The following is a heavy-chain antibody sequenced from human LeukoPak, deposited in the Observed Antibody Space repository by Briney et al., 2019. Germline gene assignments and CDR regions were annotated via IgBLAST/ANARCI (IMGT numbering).Heavy chain of an antibody. J-gene: IGHJ4*02. CDR3: AKRGHYSINWYHYFDY. V-gene: IGHV3-23*01. D-gene: IGHD6-13*01. CDR1: GFTFNNYG. CDR2: ISGTGGST. Sequence: PGGSLRLSCAGSGFTFNNYGMSWVRQAPGKGLEWVSGISGTGGSTYYADSVKGRFTISRDNSKNMLYLQMNSLRPDDTAVYYCAKRGHYSINWYHYFDYWGQGTLVTVSS.